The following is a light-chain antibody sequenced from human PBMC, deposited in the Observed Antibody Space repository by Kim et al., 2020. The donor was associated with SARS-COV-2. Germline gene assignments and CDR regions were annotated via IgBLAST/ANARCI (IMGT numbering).Light chain of an antibody. J-gene: IGKJ2*01. CDR1: QGIRND. CDR2: AAS. V-gene: IGKV1-6*01. CDR3: LQDYNYPYT. Sequence: AIQMTQSPSSLSASVGDRVTISCRASQGIRNDLGWYQQKPGKAPKLLIYAASSLQSGVPSRFSGSGSGTDFTLTISSLQPEDFATYYWLQDYNYPYTFGQGTKLEI.